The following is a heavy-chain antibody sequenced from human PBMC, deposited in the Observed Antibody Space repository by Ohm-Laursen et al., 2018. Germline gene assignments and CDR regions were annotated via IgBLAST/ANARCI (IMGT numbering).Heavy chain of an antibody. V-gene: IGHV4-59*08. Sequence: GTLSLTCAVTGDSISTSYWSWIRQPPGKGLEWIGYIFDSGRTNYNPALKSRVTISVDTSKKQFSLKLSSVTAADTALYYCARGLWWFDPWGQGTLVTVSS. CDR1: GDSISTSY. CDR2: IFDSGRT. J-gene: IGHJ5*02. CDR3: ARGLWWFDP.